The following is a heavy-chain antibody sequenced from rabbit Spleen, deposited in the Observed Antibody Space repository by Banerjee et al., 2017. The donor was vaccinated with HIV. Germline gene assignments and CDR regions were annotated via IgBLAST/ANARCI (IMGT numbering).Heavy chain of an antibody. CDR2: IYAFTETT. CDR3: AREDVGGSVSL. CDR1: GFTISSYW. Sequence: QLEESGGRLVQPGGSLTLSCKGSGFTISSYWMNWVRQAPGKGLEWIGIIYAFTETTYYANWVNGRFTISSDSAQNTVDLQMNSLTAADTATYFCAREDVGGSVSLWGQGTLVTVS. D-gene: IGHD1-1*01. J-gene: IGHJ4*01. V-gene: IGHV1S7*01.